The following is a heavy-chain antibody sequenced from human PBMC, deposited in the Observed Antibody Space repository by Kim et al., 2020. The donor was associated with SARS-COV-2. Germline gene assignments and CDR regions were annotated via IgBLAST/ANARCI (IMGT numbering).Heavy chain of an antibody. CDR1: GFTFSSYS. J-gene: IGHJ3*02. D-gene: IGHD6-13*01. V-gene: IGHV3-48*02. CDR2: ISSSSSTI. CDR3: ARRAAAVKGGACDI. Sequence: GGSLRLSCAASGFTFSSYSMNWVRQAPGKGLEWVSYISSSSSTIYYADSVKGRFTISRDNAKNSLYLQMNSLRDEDTAVYYCARRAAAVKGGACDIWGQGTMVTDSS.